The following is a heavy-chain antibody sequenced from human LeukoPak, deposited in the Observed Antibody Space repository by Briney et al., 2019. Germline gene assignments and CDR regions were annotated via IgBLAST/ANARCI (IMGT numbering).Heavy chain of an antibody. Sequence: PSETLSLTCTVSGGSLSSYYWSWIRQPPGKGLEWIGYIYYSGSTNYNPSLKSRVTISVDTSKTQFSLKLSSVTAADTAVYYCARRARGGAPDYWGQGTLVTVSS. V-gene: IGHV4-59*08. CDR1: GGSLSSYY. D-gene: IGHD2-21*01. CDR2: IYYSGST. CDR3: ARRARGGAPDY. J-gene: IGHJ4*02.